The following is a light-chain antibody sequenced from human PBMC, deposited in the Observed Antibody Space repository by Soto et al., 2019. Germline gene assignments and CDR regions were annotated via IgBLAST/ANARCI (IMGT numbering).Light chain of an antibody. CDR2: DVT. CDR3: GSYTSSNTRV. J-gene: IGLJ3*02. CDR1: SSDVGGYNY. Sequence: QSALTQPASVSGSPGPSITISCTGTSSDVGGYNYVSWYQQQPGKAPKLMIYDVTNRPSGVSDRFSGSKSGNTASLTISGLQVEDEADYYCGSYTSSNTRVFGGGTQLTVL. V-gene: IGLV2-14*03.